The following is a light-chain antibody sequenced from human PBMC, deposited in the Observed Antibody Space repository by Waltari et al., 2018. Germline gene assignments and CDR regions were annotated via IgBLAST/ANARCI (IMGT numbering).Light chain of an antibody. J-gene: IGLJ3*02. CDR2: DSS. CDR3: SSNAGYSTWV. Sequence: QSALTQPRSVSGPPGQSVTISCTGTSRDVGGYDAVSWYRQHPGKAPELIIYDSSKRPSGVPDRFSGSKSGNTASLTISGLQADDEADYYCSSNAGYSTWVFGGGTKVTVL. V-gene: IGLV2-11*01. CDR1: SRDVGGYDA.